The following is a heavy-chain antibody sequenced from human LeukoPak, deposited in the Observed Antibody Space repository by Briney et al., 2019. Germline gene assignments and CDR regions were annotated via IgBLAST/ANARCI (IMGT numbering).Heavy chain of an antibody. CDR3: ARTIRGY. CDR2: TYYRSKWYD. CDR1: GDSVSSKNGA. J-gene: IGHJ4*02. V-gene: IGHV6-1*01. D-gene: IGHD3-10*01. Sequence: SQTLSLTCAISGDSVSSKNGAWNWIRQSPSRGLEWLGRTYYRSKWYDDYADSVKGRITISPDTSKNQFSLHVYSVTPEDTAVYYCARTIRGYWGQGTLVTVSS.